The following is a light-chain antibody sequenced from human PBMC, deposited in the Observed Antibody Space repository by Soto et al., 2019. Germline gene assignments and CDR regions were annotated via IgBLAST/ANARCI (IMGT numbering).Light chain of an antibody. J-gene: IGKJ2*01. CDR3: QQSNNWPYT. V-gene: IGKV3-15*01. Sequence: EVVMTQSPATLSVSPGDRATLSCRASQSVADNLAWYQQKPGQAPRLLIYGASTRATGIPARFSGSGSGTQFTLTISRLQSEDFALYYCQQSNNWPYTFGQGTKLEIK. CDR1: QSVADN. CDR2: GAS.